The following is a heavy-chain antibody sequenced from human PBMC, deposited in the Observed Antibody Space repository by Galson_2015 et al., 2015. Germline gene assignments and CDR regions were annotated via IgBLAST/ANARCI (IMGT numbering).Heavy chain of an antibody. J-gene: IGHJ4*02. CDR1: GGTFSIFA. D-gene: IGHD2-15*01. CDR2: LLPIYGTP. CDR3: ATSNADVYCSGGSCYLDS. Sequence: SVKVSCKASGGTFSIFAISWVRQAPGQRLEWMGGLLPIYGTPNYAQKFQGRVTIIADESTSTAYMELSSLTSEDTAVFYCATSNADVYCSGGSCYLDSWGQGTLVTVSS. V-gene: IGHV1-69*13.